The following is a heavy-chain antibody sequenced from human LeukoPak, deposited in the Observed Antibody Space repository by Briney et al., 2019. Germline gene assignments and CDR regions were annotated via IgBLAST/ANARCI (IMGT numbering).Heavy chain of an antibody. D-gene: IGHD2-8*02. Sequence: TSDTLSLTCTVSDGSISISNYYWAWIRQSPGEGLVWNGSIYYSETIYYNWSLKSRHTISVGTSKTEFSMKLRSVTAADTAVYYCASRKTSWEVGWCCSFDIWGQGTKVTVSS. V-gene: IGHV4-39*01. CDR1: DGSISISNYY. J-gene: IGHJ3*02. CDR2: IYYSETI. CDR3: ASRKTSWEVGWCCSFDI.